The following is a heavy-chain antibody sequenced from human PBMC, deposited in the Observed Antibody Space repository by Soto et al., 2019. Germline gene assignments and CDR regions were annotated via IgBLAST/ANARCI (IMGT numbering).Heavy chain of an antibody. V-gene: IGHV2-5*02. Sequence: QITLKESGPTLVRPTQTLTLTCTFSGFSFSGLSFSAGGVGVAWIRQPPGKALEWHAFFHWDDDKGSSSSLKNRVTITQYTSKNQVVLTMTDMGPEDTGTYYCALDAGDSRNYYHTFDVWGQGTTVIVSS. CDR2: FHWDDDK. D-gene: IGHD1-26*01. J-gene: IGHJ6*02. CDR1: GFSFSGLSFSAGGVG. CDR3: ALDAGDSRNYYHTFDV.